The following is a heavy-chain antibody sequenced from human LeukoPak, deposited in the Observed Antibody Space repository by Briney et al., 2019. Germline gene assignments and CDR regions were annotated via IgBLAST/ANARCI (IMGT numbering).Heavy chain of an antibody. CDR1: GGSISSYY. D-gene: IGHD6-13*01. J-gene: IGHJ4*02. V-gene: IGHV4-4*07. Sequence: SETLSLTCTVSGGSISSYYWSRIRQPAGKGLEWIGRIYTSGSTNYNPSLKSRVTMSVDTSKNQFSLKLSSVTAADTAVYYCARGHMAAAGRRGYYFDYWGQGTLVTVSS. CDR3: ARGHMAAAGRRGYYFDY. CDR2: IYTSGST.